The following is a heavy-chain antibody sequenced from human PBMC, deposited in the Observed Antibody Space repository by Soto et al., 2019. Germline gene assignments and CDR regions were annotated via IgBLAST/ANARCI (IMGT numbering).Heavy chain of an antibody. J-gene: IGHJ4*02. CDR2: LYYSGSGTT. CDR1: GGSISSSSDY. D-gene: IGHD5-12*01. V-gene: IGHV4-39*07. Sequence: PSETLSLTCAVSGGSISSSSDYWVWIRQPPGKGLEWIGSLYYSGSGTTYYNPSLKSRVTISVDTSKNQFSLKLSSVTAADTAVYYCARVGLYSGYDYSSGIFYWGQGTLVTVS. CDR3: ARVGLYSGYDYSSGIFY.